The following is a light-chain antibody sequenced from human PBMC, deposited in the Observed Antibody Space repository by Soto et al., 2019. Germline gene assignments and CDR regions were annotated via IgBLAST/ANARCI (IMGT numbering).Light chain of an antibody. CDR1: SSDVGYYNL. CDR2: EGS. CDR3: CSYAGGSTYV. V-gene: IGLV2-23*01. J-gene: IGLJ7*01. Sequence: QSALTQPASVSGSPGQSITISCTGSSSDVGYYNLVSWYQQHPGKAPKLMIYEGSKWPSGVSNRFSGSKSGNTASLTISGLQAEDEADYYCCSYAGGSTYVFGGGTQLTVL.